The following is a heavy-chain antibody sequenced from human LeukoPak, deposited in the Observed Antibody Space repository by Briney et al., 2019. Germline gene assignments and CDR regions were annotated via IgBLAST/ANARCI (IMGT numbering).Heavy chain of an antibody. CDR2: ISDSGST. Sequence: SETLSLTCTVSDDSISDYYRGWIRQPPGKGLEWIGYISDSGSTRYNPSLKSRVIISVDTSKNHFSLKLTSVTAADTAIYYCAREEAIVTFGIGRSAHNWFDPWGQGTLVTVSS. V-gene: IGHV4-30-4*01. CDR1: DDSISDYY. D-gene: IGHD2-15*01. J-gene: IGHJ5*02. CDR3: AREEAIVTFGIGRSAHNWFDP.